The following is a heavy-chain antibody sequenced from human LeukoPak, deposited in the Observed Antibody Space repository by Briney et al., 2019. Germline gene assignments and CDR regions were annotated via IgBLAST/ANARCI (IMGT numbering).Heavy chain of an antibody. V-gene: IGHV3-23*01. D-gene: IGHD3-16*02. CDR2: ISGSGGST. Sequence: GGSLRLSCAASGFTFSSYAMSWVRQAPGKGLEWVSAISGSGGSTYYADSVKGRFTISRDNSKNTLYLQMNSLRAEDTAVYYCANYYVWVSYRSYYFDYWGQGTLVTVSS. CDR3: ANYYVWVSYRSYYFDY. J-gene: IGHJ4*02. CDR1: GFTFSSYA.